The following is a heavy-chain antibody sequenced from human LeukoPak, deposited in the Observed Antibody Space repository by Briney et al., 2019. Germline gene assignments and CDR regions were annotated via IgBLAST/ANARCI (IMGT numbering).Heavy chain of an antibody. CDR2: ISSSSSYI. CDR3: ARDSGYDSRGFHY. V-gene: IGHV3-21*01. CDR1: GFTFSSYA. D-gene: IGHD5-12*01. J-gene: IGHJ4*02. Sequence: PGGSLRLSCAASGFTFSSYAMSWVRQAPGKGLEWVSSISSSSSYIYYADSVKGRFTISRDNAKNSLYLQMNSLRAEDTAVYYCARDSGYDSRGFHYWGQGTLVTVSS.